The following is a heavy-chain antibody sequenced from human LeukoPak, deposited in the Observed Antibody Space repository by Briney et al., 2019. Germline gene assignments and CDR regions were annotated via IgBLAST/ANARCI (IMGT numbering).Heavy chain of an antibody. J-gene: IGHJ5*02. CDR2: MNPNSGNS. V-gene: IGHV1-8*01. CDR3: ASGDYSNSWFYP. CDR1: GYTFTSYQ. D-gene: IGHD4-11*01. Sequence: GASVKFSCKASGYTFTSYQINWVRHATGQGLQSMGWMNPNSGNSGYAQKFQGRVTLTRNTSISTAYMELSSVRSEDTAVHYRASGDYSNSWFYPWRGATLLTVSS.